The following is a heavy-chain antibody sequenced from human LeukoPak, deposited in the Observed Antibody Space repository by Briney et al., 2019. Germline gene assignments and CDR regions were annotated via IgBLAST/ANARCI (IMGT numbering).Heavy chain of an antibody. D-gene: IGHD3-9*01. J-gene: IGHJ6*02. CDR3: ARVGEDYDILTGLDGYYYYGMDV. CDR2: IYYSGST. CDR1: GASISSGGYS. Sequence: SQTLSLTCGVSGASISSGGYSWSWIRQPPGKGLEWIGYIYYSGSTYYNPSLKSRVTISVDTSKNQFSLKLSSVTAADTAVYYCARVGEDYDILTGLDGYYYYGMDVWGQGTTVTVSS. V-gene: IGHV4-30-4*08.